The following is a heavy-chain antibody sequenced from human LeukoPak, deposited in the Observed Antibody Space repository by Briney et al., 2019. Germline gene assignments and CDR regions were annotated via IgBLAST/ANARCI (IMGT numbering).Heavy chain of an antibody. D-gene: IGHD1-26*01. Sequence: GGSLRLSCAASGFTFDDYGMSWVRQAPGKGLEWVSGINWNGGSTGYADSVKGRFTISRDNAKNSLYLQMNSLRAEDTALYYCARIFSGSYPTYKYYYYYMDVWGKGTTVTVSS. V-gene: IGHV3-20*04. CDR1: GFTFDDYG. J-gene: IGHJ6*03. CDR2: INWNGGST. CDR3: ARIFSGSYPTYKYYYYYMDV.